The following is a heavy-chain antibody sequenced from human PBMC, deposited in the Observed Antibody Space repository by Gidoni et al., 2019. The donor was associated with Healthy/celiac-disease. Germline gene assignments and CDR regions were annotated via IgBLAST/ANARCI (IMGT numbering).Heavy chain of an antibody. D-gene: IGHD3-3*01. CDR2: ISGSGGST. CDR3: APFWSGYYEY. J-gene: IGHJ4*02. Sequence: EVQLLESGGGLVQPGGALRRSCAASGFTFSSYAMSWFRQAPGKGLEWVSAISGSGGSTYYADSVKGRFTISRDNSKNTLYLQMNSLRAEDTAVYYCAPFWSGYYEYWGQGTLVTVSS. V-gene: IGHV3-23*01. CDR1: GFTFSSYA.